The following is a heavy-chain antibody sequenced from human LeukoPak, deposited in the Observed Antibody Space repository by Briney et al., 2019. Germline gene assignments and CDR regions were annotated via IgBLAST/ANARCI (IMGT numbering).Heavy chain of an antibody. V-gene: IGHV1-2*06. CDR1: GYTFTGYY. Sequence: ASVKVSCXASGYTFTGYYMHWVRQAPGQGLEWMGRINPNSGGTNYAQKFQGRVTMTRDTSISTAYMELSRLRSDDTAVYYCARATYYYDSSGYPPRWVDSAFDIWGQGTMVTVSS. CDR2: INPNSGGT. D-gene: IGHD3-22*01. J-gene: IGHJ3*02. CDR3: ARATYYYDSSGYPPRWVDSAFDI.